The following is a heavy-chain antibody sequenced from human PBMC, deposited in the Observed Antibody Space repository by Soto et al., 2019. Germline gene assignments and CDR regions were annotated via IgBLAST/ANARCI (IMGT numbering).Heavy chain of an antibody. CDR3: ARAGKGASGMSTWFDP. V-gene: IGHV3-48*03. J-gene: IGHJ5*02. Sequence: EVQLVESGGGLVQPGGSLRLSCAASGFTLSAYEMQWVRQAPGKGLEWVSYINTRGNTIYYGDSVKGRFTISRDNAKNSLYLQTNSLRAQDTAVYYCARAGKGASGMSTWFDPWGQGTLVTVSS. CDR2: INTRGNTI. D-gene: IGHD6-13*01. CDR1: GFTLSAYE.